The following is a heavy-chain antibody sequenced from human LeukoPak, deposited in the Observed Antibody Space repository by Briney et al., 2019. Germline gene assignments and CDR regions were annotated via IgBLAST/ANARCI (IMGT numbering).Heavy chain of an antibody. Sequence: ASVKVSCKASGYTFSNYFRNWVRQAPGQGLEWMGWINTNTGNPTYAQGFTGRFVFSLDTSVSMAYLQISSLKAEDTAMYYCARLGTPTFYYYMDVWGKGTTVTVSS. CDR1: GYTFSNYF. CDR2: INTNTGNP. D-gene: IGHD1-14*01. J-gene: IGHJ6*03. V-gene: IGHV7-4-1*04. CDR3: ARLGTPTFYYYMDV.